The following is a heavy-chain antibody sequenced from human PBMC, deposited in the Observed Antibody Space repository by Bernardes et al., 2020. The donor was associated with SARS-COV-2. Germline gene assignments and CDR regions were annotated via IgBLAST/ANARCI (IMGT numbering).Heavy chain of an antibody. CDR3: ATAPTLRSSPPGGYYYYYGMDV. CDR1: GYTLTELS. V-gene: IGHV1-24*01. J-gene: IGHJ6*02. CDR2: FDPEDGET. D-gene: IGHD6-13*01. Sequence: ASVKVSCKVSGYTLTELSMHWVRHAPGKGLEWMGGFDPEDGETIYAQKFQGRVTMTEDTSTDTAYMELSSLRSEDTAVYYCATAPTLRSSPPGGYYYYYGMDVWGQGTTVTVSS.